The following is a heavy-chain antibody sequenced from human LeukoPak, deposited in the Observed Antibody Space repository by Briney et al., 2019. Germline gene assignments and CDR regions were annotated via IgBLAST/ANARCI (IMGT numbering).Heavy chain of an antibody. CDR3: ARPIDYYKWAFDI. J-gene: IGHJ3*02. CDR1: GGSISSYD. Sequence: KPSETLSLTCTVSGGSISSYDWSWIRQPPGKGLEWIGYFYYTGSTKYNPSLKSRVTISVDTSKNQISLDLSSVTAADTAVYYCARPIDYYKWAFDIWGQGTMVTVSS. D-gene: IGHD1-1*01. CDR2: FYYTGST. V-gene: IGHV4-59*08.